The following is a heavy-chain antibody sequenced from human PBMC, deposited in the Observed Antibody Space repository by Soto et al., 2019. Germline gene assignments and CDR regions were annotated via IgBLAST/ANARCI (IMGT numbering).Heavy chain of an antibody. CDR3: AAGVSYDSSGYYYNFDY. J-gene: IGHJ4*02. V-gene: IGHV1-58*01. Sequence: ASVKVSCKASGFTFTSSAVQWVRQARGQRLEWIGWIVVGSGNTNYAQKFQERVTITRDMSTSTAYMELSSLRSEDTAVYYCAAGVSYDSSGYYYNFDYWGQGTLVTVSS. D-gene: IGHD3-22*01. CDR2: IVVGSGNT. CDR1: GFTFTSSA.